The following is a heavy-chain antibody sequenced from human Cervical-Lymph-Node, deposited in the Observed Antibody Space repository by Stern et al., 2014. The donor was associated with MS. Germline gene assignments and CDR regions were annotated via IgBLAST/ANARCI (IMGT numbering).Heavy chain of an antibody. CDR1: GGSISSGGYS. Sequence: QLQLQESGSGLVKPSQTLSLTCAVSGGSISSGGYSWSWIRPPPGKGLEWIGYIYHSGRTYHNPSLKSRVTISVDSSKNQFSLKLSSVTAADTAVYYCARSSTVTPNAFDIWGQGTMVTVSS. CDR2: IYHSGRT. J-gene: IGHJ3*02. CDR3: ARSSTVTPNAFDI. V-gene: IGHV4-30-2*01. D-gene: IGHD4-17*01.